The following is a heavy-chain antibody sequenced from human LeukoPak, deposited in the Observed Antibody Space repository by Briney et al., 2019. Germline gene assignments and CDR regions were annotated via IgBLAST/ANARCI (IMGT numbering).Heavy chain of an antibody. CDR1: GFTFSRYT. Sequence: PGGSLRLSCAASGFTFSRYTMNWVRQAPGKELEWVSSISSSDTYIYYADSVKGRFTISRDNSKNTLYLQMNSLRAEDTAVYYCAKDYDFWSGYSDYWGQGTLVTVSS. CDR3: AKDYDFWSGYSDY. D-gene: IGHD3-3*01. J-gene: IGHJ4*02. V-gene: IGHV3-21*04. CDR2: ISSSDTYI.